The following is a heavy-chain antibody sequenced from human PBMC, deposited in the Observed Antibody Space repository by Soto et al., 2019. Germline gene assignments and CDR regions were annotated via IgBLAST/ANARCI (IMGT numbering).Heavy chain of an antibody. Sequence: GGSLRLSCTASGFSFRNYAMTWVRQSPGKGLEWVSTISDVGGATYSADSVKGRFTISRDDSKNTVLLQMDNLRAEDTAVYFCVKGSRQIQNASGLVYGRYWGQGTSVTVSS. CDR3: VKGSRQIQNASGLVYGRY. D-gene: IGHD6-19*01. J-gene: IGHJ4*02. V-gene: IGHV3-23*01. CDR1: GFSFRNYA. CDR2: ISDVGGAT.